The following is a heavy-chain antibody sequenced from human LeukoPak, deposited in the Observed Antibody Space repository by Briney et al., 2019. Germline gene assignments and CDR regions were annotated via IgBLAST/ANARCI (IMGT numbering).Heavy chain of an antibody. V-gene: IGHV1-46*01. CDR2: INPSGGST. D-gene: IGHD3-10*01. CDR1: GYTFTSYY. Sequence: ASVKGSCKASGYTFTSYYMHWLRQAPGQGLEWMGIINPSGGSTSYAQKFQGRVTMTRDTSTSTVYMELSSLRSEDTAVYYCARDQAGYGSGSYYLDYWGQGTLVTVCS. J-gene: IGHJ4*02. CDR3: ARDQAGYGSGSYYLDY.